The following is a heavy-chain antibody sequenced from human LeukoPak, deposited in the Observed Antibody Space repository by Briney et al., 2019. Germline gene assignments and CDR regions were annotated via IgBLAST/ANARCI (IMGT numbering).Heavy chain of an antibody. Sequence: GGSLRLSCAASGFTFSSYTMNWVRQAPGKGLEWVSYISSSGSNIYYADSVKGRFTISRDNAKNSLYLQMHSLRAEDTAVYYCARDSHKFDSSGYYPDAFDIWGQGTMVTVSS. CDR3: ARDSHKFDSSGYYPDAFDI. J-gene: IGHJ3*02. CDR2: ISSSGSNI. D-gene: IGHD3-22*01. V-gene: IGHV3-48*04. CDR1: GFTFSSYT.